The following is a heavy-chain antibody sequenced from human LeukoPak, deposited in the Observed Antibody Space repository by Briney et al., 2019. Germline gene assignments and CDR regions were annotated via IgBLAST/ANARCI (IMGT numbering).Heavy chain of an antibody. CDR1: GYTFTSYA. CDR2: INAGNGNT. V-gene: IGHV1-3*01. CDR3: ARDKDFLEWPY. Sequence: ASVKVSCKASGYTFTSYAMHWVRQAPGQRLEWMEWINAGNGNTKYSQKFQGRVTITRDTSASTAYMELSSLRSEDTAVYYCARDKDFLEWPYWGQGTLVTVSS. D-gene: IGHD3-3*01. J-gene: IGHJ4*02.